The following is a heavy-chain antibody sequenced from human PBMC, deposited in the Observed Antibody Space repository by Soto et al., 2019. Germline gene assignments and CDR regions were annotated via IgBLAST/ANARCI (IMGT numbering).Heavy chain of an antibody. CDR1: GYSFTKYG. V-gene: IGHV1-3*01. D-gene: IGHD2-2*01. CDR3: ARTDCSSTSCYNYYYYGMDV. Sequence: ASVKVSFKTCGYSFTKYGLHWLRQAPGQRLEWMGWINPGNGDTKYSQKFQGRVTITRDTSATTAYMELSSLRSEDSAVFYCARTDCSSTSCYNYYYYGMDVWGQGTTVTVSS. CDR2: INPGNGDT. J-gene: IGHJ6*02.